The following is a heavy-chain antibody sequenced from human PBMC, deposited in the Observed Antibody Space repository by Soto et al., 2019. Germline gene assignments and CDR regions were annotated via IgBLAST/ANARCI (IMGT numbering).Heavy chain of an antibody. V-gene: IGHV4-31*03. CDR2: MSSSGNS. Sequence: QVQLQESGPGLVKPSQTLSLTCTVSGASISGGYYWTWIRQVPEKGLSWIGYMSSSGNSYYNPSLQSRVTISLDPSKSQFSLTLTSVTAADTAFYYCARTVMSRGILLRAYWGQGILLTGSS. CDR1: GASISGGYY. J-gene: IGHJ4*02. D-gene: IGHD3-10*01. CDR3: ARTVMSRGILLRAY.